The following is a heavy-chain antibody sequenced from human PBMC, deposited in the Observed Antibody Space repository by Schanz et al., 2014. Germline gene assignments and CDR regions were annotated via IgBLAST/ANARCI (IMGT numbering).Heavy chain of an antibody. CDR3: ASPSGYSDYGTYFDF. CDR1: GYTFTTYA. Sequence: QVQLVQSGAEVKKPGASVRVSCKASGYTFTTYAMSWVRQAPGQGLEWVGWISVYTGNTKYGQKLQGRVTMTTDTSTSTAYMELSSLRTEDTAVYYCASPSGYSDYGTYFDFWGQGTLXTVSS. D-gene: IGHD5-12*01. V-gene: IGHV1-18*01. J-gene: IGHJ4*02. CDR2: ISVYTGNT.